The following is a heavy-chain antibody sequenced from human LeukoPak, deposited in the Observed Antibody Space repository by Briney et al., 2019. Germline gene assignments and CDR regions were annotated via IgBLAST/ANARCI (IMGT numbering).Heavy chain of an antibody. V-gene: IGHV1-69*05. CDR1: GGTFSSCA. D-gene: IGHD2-21*02. J-gene: IGHJ4*02. CDR3: ARDLAYCGGDCYWYYFDY. Sequence: SVKVSCKASGGTFSSCAISWLRQAPGQRLEWMGRIIPIFGTANYAQKFQGRVTITTDESTSTAYMELSSLRSEDTAVYYCARDLAYCGGDCYWYYFDYWGQGTLVTVSS. CDR2: IIPIFGTA.